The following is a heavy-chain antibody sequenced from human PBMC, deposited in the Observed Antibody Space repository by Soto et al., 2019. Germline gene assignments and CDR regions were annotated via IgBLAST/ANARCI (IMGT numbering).Heavy chain of an antibody. Sequence: EVQLVESGGGFIYPGGSLRLSCAASGLTISNAWMNWVRQAPGKGLEWVGRIKTNTEGGTTDYAAAVKGRFTVSRDDSKNTLYLHINRLRTEDTAVYYCTTGSVEGVWGQGTTVTVSS. V-gene: IGHV3-15*07. CDR1: GLTISNAW. CDR3: TTGSVEGV. CDR2: IKTNTEGGTT. J-gene: IGHJ6*02.